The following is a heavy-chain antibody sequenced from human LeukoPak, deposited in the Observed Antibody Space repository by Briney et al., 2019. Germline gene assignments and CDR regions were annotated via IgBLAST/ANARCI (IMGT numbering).Heavy chain of an antibody. D-gene: IGHD3-22*01. J-gene: IGHJ4*02. CDR2: FYHSGST. Sequence: SGTLSLTCAVSGGSISSSNWWSWVRQPPGKGLEWIGEFYHSGSTNYNPSLKSRVTISVDTSKNQFSLKLSSVTAADTAVYYCARAYYYDGYYFDYWGQGTLVTVSS. CDR3: ARAYYYDGYYFDY. CDR1: GGSISSSNW. V-gene: IGHV4-4*02.